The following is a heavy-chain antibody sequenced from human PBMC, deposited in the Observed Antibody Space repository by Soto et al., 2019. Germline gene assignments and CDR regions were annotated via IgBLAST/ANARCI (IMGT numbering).Heavy chain of an antibody. CDR3: AREPLADRIPFDP. CDR1: GFPFSGYA. Sequence: GGSLRLSSAASGFPFSGYAMHGVRQAPGKGLEWVAVISYDGSNKYYADSVKGRFTISRDNSKNTLYLQMNSLRAEDTAVYYCAREPLADRIPFDPWGQGTLVTVS. D-gene: IGHD6-13*01. V-gene: IGHV3-30-3*01. J-gene: IGHJ5*02. CDR2: ISYDGSNK.